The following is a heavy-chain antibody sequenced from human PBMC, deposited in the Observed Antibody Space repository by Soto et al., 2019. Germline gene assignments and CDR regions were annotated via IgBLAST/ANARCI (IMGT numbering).Heavy chain of an antibody. CDR3: ARENEFPPNYYDSSLDAFDI. D-gene: IGHD3-22*01. CDR2: ISYDGSNK. Sequence: QVQLVESGGGVVQPGRSLGLSCAASGFTFSSYAMHWVRQAPGKGLEWVAVISYDGSNKYYADSVKGRFTISRDNSKNTLYLQMNSLRAEDTAVYYCARENEFPPNYYDSSLDAFDIWGQGTMATVSS. J-gene: IGHJ3*02. CDR1: GFTFSSYA. V-gene: IGHV3-30-3*01.